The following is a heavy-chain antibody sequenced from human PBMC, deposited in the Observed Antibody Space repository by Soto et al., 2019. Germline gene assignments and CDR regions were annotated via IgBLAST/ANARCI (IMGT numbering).Heavy chain of an antibody. CDR1: GDTFTDYY. V-gene: IGHV1-46*01. J-gene: IGHJ4*02. Sequence: QVQLVQSGAEVKKPGASVKVSCKASGDTFTDYYIHWVRQAPGQGLEWMGTVNPSGGHTTYSQHFLGRTTMTRATSTSTLYTELTSLTSEDTAVYYCARGGHVVVVTAALDYWGQGTLVTVSS. CDR3: ARGGHVVVVTAALDY. CDR2: VNPSGGHT. D-gene: IGHD2-21*02.